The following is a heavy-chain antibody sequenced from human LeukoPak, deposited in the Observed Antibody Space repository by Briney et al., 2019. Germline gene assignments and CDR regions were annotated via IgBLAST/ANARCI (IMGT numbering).Heavy chain of an antibody. CDR3: ATAEFRRPGFDY. J-gene: IGHJ4*02. D-gene: IGHD1-14*01. V-gene: IGHV1-24*01. CDR2: FDPEDGET. CDR1: GYTLTELS. Sequence: ASVKVSCTVSGYTLTELSMHWVRQAPGKGLEWMGGFDPEDGETIYAQKFQGRVTMTEDTSTDTAYMELSSLRSEDTAVYYCATAEFRRPGFDYWGQGTLVTVSS.